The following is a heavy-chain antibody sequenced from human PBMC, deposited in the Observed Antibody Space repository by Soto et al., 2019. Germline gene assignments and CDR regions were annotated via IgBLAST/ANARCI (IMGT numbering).Heavy chain of an antibody. V-gene: IGHV1-2*04. D-gene: IGHD6-19*01. CDR1: GYTFTGYY. J-gene: IGHJ3*02. CDR3: ARSGPTSGQNGAFDI. Sequence: GASVKVSCKASGYTFTGYYMHWVRQAPGQGLEWMGWINPNSGGTNYAQKFQGWVTMTRDTSISTAYMELSRLRSDDTAVYYCARSGPTSGQNGAFDIWGQGTMVTVSS. CDR2: INPNSGGT.